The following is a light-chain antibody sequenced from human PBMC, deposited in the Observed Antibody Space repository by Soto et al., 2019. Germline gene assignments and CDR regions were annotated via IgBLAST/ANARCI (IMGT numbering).Light chain of an antibody. Sequence: QSALTQPAPVPGSPGQSITISCTGTSSDVGAHNFVSWYQQHPGKAPKLMIYDVSNRPSGVSSRFSGSKSGNTASLTISGLQAEDEADYYCSSYTSTSTVYVFGTGTKLTVL. CDR1: SSDVGAHNF. CDR2: DVS. J-gene: IGLJ1*01. CDR3: SSYTSTSTVYV. V-gene: IGLV2-14*03.